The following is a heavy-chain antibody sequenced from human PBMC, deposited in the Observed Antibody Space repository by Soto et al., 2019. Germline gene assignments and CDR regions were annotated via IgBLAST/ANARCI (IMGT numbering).Heavy chain of an antibody. V-gene: IGHV1-46*01. CDR3: AREVICHDNYETIGTDFDH. CDR1: GYTFTKFH. D-gene: IGHD3-16*01. J-gene: IGHJ4*02. Sequence: QVQLIQFGAEVKKPGASVKVSCRASGYTFTKFHIHWVRQAPGQGLEWMGMIDPSGGVTRDAQRFQGRIHITRDTSTSRVYVELSGLTSEDTAVYYCAREVICHDNYETIGTDFDHWCPGALVTVSS. CDR2: IDPSGGVT.